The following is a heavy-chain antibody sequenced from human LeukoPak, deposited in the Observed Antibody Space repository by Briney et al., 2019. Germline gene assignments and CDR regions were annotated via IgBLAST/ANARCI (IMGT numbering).Heavy chain of an antibody. D-gene: IGHD1-14*01. CDR1: GLTFSTSG. J-gene: IGHJ4*02. Sequence: GSLRLSCRASGLTFSTSGFNWVRQAPGKGLEWVASIGPTGSDRYHADSIKGRFTISRDNANNFLYLQMNSLRAEDTAVYYCATETNGRHYDYWGQGTLLTISS. CDR3: ATETNGRHYDY. V-gene: IGHV3-21*06. CDR2: IGPTGSDR.